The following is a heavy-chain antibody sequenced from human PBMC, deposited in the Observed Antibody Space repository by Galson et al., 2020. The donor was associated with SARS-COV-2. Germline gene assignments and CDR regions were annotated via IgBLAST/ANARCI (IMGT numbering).Heavy chain of an antibody. Sequence: GGSLRLSCAASGFTFSYYGMHWVRQAPGKGLEWVGLIWYDGSNKYYADSVKGRFTISRDNSKNTLYLQMISLRAEDTAVYYCAKCSSDFGYSYYGVDVWGQGTTVTVSS. CDR3: AKCSSDFGYSYYGVDV. CDR2: IWYDGSNK. D-gene: IGHD6-19*01. V-gene: IGHV3-30*02. CDR1: GFTFSYYG. J-gene: IGHJ6*02.